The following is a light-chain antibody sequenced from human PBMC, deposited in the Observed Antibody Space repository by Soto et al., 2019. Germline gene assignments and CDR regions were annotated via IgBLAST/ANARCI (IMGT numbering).Light chain of an antibody. V-gene: IGKV3-15*01. CDR2: GAS. Sequence: EILMTQSPATLSVSPGERATLSCRASQSVASNLAWYQQKPGQAPRLLIYGASTRATGIPVRFSGSGSGTEFTLTISSLQSEDFGVYYCQQYNNWPRTFGQGTKVDIK. CDR1: QSVASN. CDR3: QQYNNWPRT. J-gene: IGKJ1*01.